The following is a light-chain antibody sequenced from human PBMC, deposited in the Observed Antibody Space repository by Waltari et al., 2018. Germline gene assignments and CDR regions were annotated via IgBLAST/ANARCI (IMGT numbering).Light chain of an antibody. CDR3: QQYDTLPPS. CDR2: DAS. V-gene: IGKV1-33*01. Sequence: DIQMTQSPSSLSASVGDRVTITCQATQDINNFLNWYQQKPGRAPSPLIYDASNLETGVTSRFSGSGSGTHFTLNSSRRQTEDSATYYCQQYDTLPPSFGGGTKVEI. J-gene: IGKJ4*01. CDR1: QDINNF.